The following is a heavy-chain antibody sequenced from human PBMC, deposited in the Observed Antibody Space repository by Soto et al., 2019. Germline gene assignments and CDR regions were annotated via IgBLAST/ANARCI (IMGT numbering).Heavy chain of an antibody. CDR1: GGSFSGYY. D-gene: IGHD2-15*01. J-gene: IGHJ4*02. Sequence: SETLSLTCAVYGGSFSGYYWSWIRQPPGKGLEWIGEINHSGSTNYNPSLKSRVTISVDTSKNQFSLKLSSVTAADTAVYYCARGPALLSDCSGGSCAYFDYWGQGTLVTVSS. V-gene: IGHV4-34*01. CDR2: INHSGST. CDR3: ARGPALLSDCSGGSCAYFDY.